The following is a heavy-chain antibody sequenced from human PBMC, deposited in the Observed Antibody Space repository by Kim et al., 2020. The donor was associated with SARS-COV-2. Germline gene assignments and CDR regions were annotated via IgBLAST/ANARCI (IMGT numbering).Heavy chain of an antibody. CDR2: INTNTGNP. CDR3: ARGGMGYCSGGSCYSHNYGMDV. V-gene: IGHV7-4-1*02. CDR1: GYTFSNYA. D-gene: IGHD2-15*01. Sequence: ASVKVSCKASGYTFSNYAMNWVRQAPGQGLEWMGWINTNTGNPTYAQGFTGRFVFSLDTSVSTAYLQISSLKAEYTAVYYCARGGMGYCSGGSCYSHNYGMDVWGQGTTVTVSS. J-gene: IGHJ6*02.